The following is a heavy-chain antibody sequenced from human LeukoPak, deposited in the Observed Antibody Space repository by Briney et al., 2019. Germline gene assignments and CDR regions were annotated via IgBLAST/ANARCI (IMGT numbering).Heavy chain of an antibody. J-gene: IGHJ4*02. CDR2: IIPMFGTA. CDR3: ARALLSSLGYCSSTSCSPPDY. CDR1: GGTFSSYA. Sequence: SVKVSCKAPGGTFSSYAINWVRQAPGQGLEWMGGIIPMFGTANYAQKFQGRVTVTTDESTSTAYVELSSLRSEDTAVYYCARALLSSLGYCSSTSCSPPDYWGQGTLVTVSS. V-gene: IGHV1-69*05. D-gene: IGHD2-2*01.